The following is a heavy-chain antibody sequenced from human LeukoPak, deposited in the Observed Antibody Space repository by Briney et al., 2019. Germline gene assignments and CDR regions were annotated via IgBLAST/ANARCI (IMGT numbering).Heavy chain of an antibody. CDR2: INPNSGGT. D-gene: IGHD5-18*01. CDR3: ARMGVDTAMVTGWRY. J-gene: IGHJ4*02. V-gene: IGHV1-2*02. CDR1: GYTFTGYY. Sequence: APVKVSCKASGYTFTGYYMHWVRQAPGQGLEWMGWINPNSGGTNYAQKFQGRVTMTRDTSISTAYMELSRLRSDDTAVYYCARMGVDTAMVTGWRYWGQGTLVTVSS.